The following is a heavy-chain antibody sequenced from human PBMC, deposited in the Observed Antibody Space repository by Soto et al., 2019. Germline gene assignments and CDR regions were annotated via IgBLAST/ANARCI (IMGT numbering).Heavy chain of an antibody. CDR3: AADYGAYDFWSAPSMDY. Sequence: SVKVSCKASGFTFTSSAVQWVRQANKQRLEWIGWIVVGSGNTNYAQKFQERVTITRDMSTSTAYMELSSLRSEDTAVYYCAADYGAYDFWSAPSMDYWGQGTLVTVSS. V-gene: IGHV1-58*01. J-gene: IGHJ4*02. CDR1: GFTFTSSA. D-gene: IGHD3-3*01. CDR2: IVVGSGNT.